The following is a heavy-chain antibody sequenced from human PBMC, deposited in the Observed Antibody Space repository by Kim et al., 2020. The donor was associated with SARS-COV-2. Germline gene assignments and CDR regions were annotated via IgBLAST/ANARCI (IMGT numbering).Heavy chain of an antibody. Sequence: GGSLRLSCAFSGFTFSSYIMTWVRQAPGKGLEWVSNISPTSNTIYYIDSVKGRFTISRDNAKNSLFLQMNSLRAEDTAVYYCARATALYGSLDVWGRGTLVTVSS. CDR2: ISPTSNTI. J-gene: IGHJ2*01. CDR1: GFTFSSYI. CDR3: ARATALYGSLDV. D-gene: IGHD2-21*02. V-gene: IGHV3-48*04.